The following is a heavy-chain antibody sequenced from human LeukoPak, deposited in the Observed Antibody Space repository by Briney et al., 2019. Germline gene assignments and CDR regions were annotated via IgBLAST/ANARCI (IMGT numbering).Heavy chain of an antibody. CDR3: AKVGGYGDPFDY. CDR1: GFTFSSFG. CDR2: IRYDGSNK. D-gene: IGHD4-17*01. J-gene: IGHJ4*02. Sequence: GGSLRLSCAASGFTFSSFGMHWVRQAPGKGLEWVAFIRYDGSNKYYADSVKGRFTISRDSSKNTLYLQMNSLRPEDTAVYYCAKVGGYGDPFDYWGQGTLVTVSS. V-gene: IGHV3-30*02.